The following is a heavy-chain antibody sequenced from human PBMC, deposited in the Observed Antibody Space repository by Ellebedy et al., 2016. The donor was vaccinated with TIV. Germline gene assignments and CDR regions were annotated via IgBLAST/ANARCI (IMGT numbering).Heavy chain of an antibody. Sequence: GESLKISXAASGFTFSTYAMNWVRQAPGKGLESISTITGDGGSTYYAHSVRGRFTISRDNSKNTLYLQMNSLRAEDTAVYYCARHEGNTGWYSPDYWGQGTLVTVSS. J-gene: IGHJ4*02. V-gene: IGHV3-23*01. CDR2: ITGDGGST. CDR1: GFTFSTYA. D-gene: IGHD6-19*01. CDR3: ARHEGNTGWYSPDY.